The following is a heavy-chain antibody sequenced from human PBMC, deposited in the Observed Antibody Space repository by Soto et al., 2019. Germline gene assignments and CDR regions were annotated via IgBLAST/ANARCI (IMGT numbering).Heavy chain of an antibody. CDR1: GYSFTSYW. D-gene: IGHD3-10*01. Sequence: DSLTISWKGSGYSFTSYWIGLVRQMPGKGLEWMGIIYPGDSDTRYSPSFQGQVTISADKSISTAYLQWSSLKASDTAVYYCARDFVGYYGSGSYHYWGQGTLVTVSS. J-gene: IGHJ4*02. V-gene: IGHV5-51*01. CDR2: IYPGDSDT. CDR3: ARDFVGYYGSGSYHY.